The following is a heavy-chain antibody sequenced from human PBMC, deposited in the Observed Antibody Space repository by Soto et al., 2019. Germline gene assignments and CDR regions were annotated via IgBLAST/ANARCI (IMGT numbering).Heavy chain of an antibody. Sequence: SELLSLTCSVPDSSINSRAYYWIGIRQHPGTGLEWIGYIHYSGSAYYNPSLKSIAAVSVDTSRNHFSLKLSSVTAAVTAIDCCARGFSNYGGYDFDYWGQGTMVTVSS. D-gene: IGHD6-25*01. V-gene: IGHV4-31*01. J-gene: IGHJ4*02. CDR3: ARGFSNYGGYDFDY. CDR1: DSSINSRAYY. CDR2: IHYSGSA.